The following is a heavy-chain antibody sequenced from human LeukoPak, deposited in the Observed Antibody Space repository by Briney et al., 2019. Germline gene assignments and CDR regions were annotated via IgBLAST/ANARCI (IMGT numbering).Heavy chain of an antibody. V-gene: IGHV4-34*01. CDR3: ARVWDGYNYSNDY. CDR1: GGSFSGYY. CDR2: INHSGST. D-gene: IGHD5-24*01. J-gene: IGHJ4*02. Sequence: SETLSLTCAVYGGSFSGYYWSWIRQPPGKGLEWIGEINHSGSTNYNPSLKSRVTISVDTSKSQFSLKLSSVTAADTAVYYCARVWDGYNYSNDYWGQGTQVTVSS.